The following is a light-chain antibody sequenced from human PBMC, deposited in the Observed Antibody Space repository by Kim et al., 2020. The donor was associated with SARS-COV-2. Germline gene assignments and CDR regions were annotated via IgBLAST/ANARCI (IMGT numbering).Light chain of an antibody. V-gene: IGLV2-14*03. Sequence: GQSITISFTRTSSDIGAYNYVSWYQQHPGKAPKLMIYDVSDRSSGVSTRFSGSKSGNTASLTISGLQAEDEADYYCSSYTTTSTLVFGTGTKVTVL. CDR2: DVS. CDR3: SSYTTTSTLV. J-gene: IGLJ1*01. CDR1: SSDIGAYNY.